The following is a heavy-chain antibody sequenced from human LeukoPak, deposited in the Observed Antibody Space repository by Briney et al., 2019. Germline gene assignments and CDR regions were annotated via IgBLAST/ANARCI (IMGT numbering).Heavy chain of an antibody. CDR2: IYYSGST. V-gene: IGHV4-59*01. J-gene: IGHJ5*02. CDR1: GGSISSYY. CDR3: ARGISSGWYGGDNWFDP. Sequence: SETLSLTCTVSGGSISSYYWSWIRQPPGKGLEWIGYIYYSGSTNYNSSLKSRVTISVDTSKNQFSLKLSSATAADTAVYYCARGISSGWYGGDNWFDPWGQGTLVTVSS. D-gene: IGHD6-19*01.